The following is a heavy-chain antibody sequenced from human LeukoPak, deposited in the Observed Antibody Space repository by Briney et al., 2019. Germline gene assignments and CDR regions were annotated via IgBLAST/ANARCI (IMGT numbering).Heavy chain of an antibody. D-gene: IGHD1-1*01. CDR3: ARRLTTEETFDY. CDR2: IYPGDSDT. Sequence: GESLKISCRGSGYSFTTYWIAWVRQMPGKGLEWMGIIYPGDSDTKYSPSFQGQITISADKSIGTAYLHWNSLEASDTAMYYCARRLTTEETFDYWGQGTLVTVSS. J-gene: IGHJ4*02. V-gene: IGHV5-51*01. CDR1: GYSFTTYW.